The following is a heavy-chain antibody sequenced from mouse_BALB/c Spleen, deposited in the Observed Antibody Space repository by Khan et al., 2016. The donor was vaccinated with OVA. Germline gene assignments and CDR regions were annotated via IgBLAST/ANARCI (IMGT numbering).Heavy chain of an antibody. CDR2: IRYSGNT. J-gene: IGHJ2*01. CDR1: GYSITSDYA. V-gene: IGHV3-2*02. Sequence: VQLKESGPGLVKPSQSLSLTCTVTGYSITSDYAWNWIRQFPGNKLEWLGFIRYSGNTNYNPSLKSRISITRDTSKNQFFLQLNSVTTEDTVTYYCARICGGDFDYWGQGTTLTVSS. CDR3: ARICGGDFDY.